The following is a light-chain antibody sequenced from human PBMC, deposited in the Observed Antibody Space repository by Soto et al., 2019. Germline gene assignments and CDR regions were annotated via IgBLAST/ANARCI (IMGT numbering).Light chain of an antibody. J-gene: IGKJ5*01. V-gene: IGKV1-5*01. Sequence: GDIVTMTDRASQNIRNWLAWYQQKPGKAPNPLIYDASSLKSGVPARFSASGSGTEFTLTISSLQPDDFATFYCKEYNTYSTFGQGTRLEIK. CDR2: DAS. CDR1: QNIRNW. CDR3: KEYNTYST.